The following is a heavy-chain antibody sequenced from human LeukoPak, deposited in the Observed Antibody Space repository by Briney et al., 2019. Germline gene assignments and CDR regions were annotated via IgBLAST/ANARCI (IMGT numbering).Heavy chain of an antibody. CDR1: GGSISTYY. V-gene: IGHV4-59*01. CDR2: IYYSGST. J-gene: IGHJ2*01. Sequence: SETLSLTCTVSGGSISTYYWSWIRQPPGKGLEWIGYIYYSGSTNYNPSLKSRVTISLDTSKNQFSLKLSSVTAADTAVYYCARVPDRIVGATGFDLWGRGTLVIVSS. CDR3: ARVPDRIVGATGFDL. D-gene: IGHD1-26*01.